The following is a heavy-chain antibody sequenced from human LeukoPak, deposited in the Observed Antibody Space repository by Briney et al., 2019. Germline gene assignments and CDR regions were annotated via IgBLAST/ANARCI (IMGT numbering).Heavy chain of an antibody. J-gene: IGHJ4*02. V-gene: IGHV1-2*02. CDR1: GYTFTGYY. CDR2: INPKSGGA. Sequence: ASVKVSCKASGYTFTGYYMYWARQAPGQGLEWMGWINPKSGGANYAQKFQGRVTMTRDTSISTAYMEVSSLRSDDTAVYYCAKAGGATITIDYWGQGTLVTVSS. D-gene: IGHD5-24*01. CDR3: AKAGGATITIDY.